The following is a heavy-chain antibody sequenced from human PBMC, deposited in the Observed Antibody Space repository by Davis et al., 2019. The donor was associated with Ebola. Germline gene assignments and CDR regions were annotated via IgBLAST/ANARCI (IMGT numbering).Heavy chain of an antibody. CDR3: AKDAEDGSGNWFFDF. Sequence: GESLKISCGASGFTFSRHSMNWVRQAPGKGLEWIAFISSGGHDTYYADSVRGRFTISRDNAKNLLYLQLNSLRDEDTALYYCAKDAEDGSGNWFFDFRGRGALVTVYS. CDR1: GFTFSRHS. V-gene: IGHV3-48*02. CDR2: ISSGGHDT. D-gene: IGHD5-24*01. J-gene: IGHJ2*01.